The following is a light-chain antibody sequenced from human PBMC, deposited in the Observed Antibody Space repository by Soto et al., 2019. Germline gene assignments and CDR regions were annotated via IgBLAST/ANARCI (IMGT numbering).Light chain of an antibody. CDR1: QSVSSN. CDR3: QQYTDNWPT. V-gene: IGKV3-15*01. Sequence: VVSQSAAALSVTTGERATLSCRASQSVSSNLAWFQQKPGQAPRLLIYGASTRATGIPARFSGSGYGTEFTLTINGLQSEDFAVYYCQQYTDNWPTFGQGTKV. CDR2: GAS. J-gene: IGKJ1*01.